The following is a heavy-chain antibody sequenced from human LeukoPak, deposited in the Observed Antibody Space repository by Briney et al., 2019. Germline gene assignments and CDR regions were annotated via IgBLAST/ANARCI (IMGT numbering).Heavy chain of an antibody. V-gene: IGHV3-9*01. D-gene: IGHD3-10*01. CDR1: GFTFDDYA. J-gene: IGHJ6*02. Sequence: GGSLRLSCAASGFTFDDYAMHWVRQAPGKGLEWVSGISWNSGSIGYADSVKGRFTISRDNAKNSLYLQMNSLRAEDTALYYCAKDIMVRGVAYGMDVWGQGTTVAVSS. CDR3: AKDIMVRGVAYGMDV. CDR2: ISWNSGSI.